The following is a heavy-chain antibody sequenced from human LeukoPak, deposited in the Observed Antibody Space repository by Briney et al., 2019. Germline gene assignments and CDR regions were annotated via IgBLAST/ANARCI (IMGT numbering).Heavy chain of an antibody. D-gene: IGHD5-18*01. J-gene: IGHJ4*02. Sequence: GGSLRLSCAASGFTFSNYWMHWVRQAPGKGLVWVSRINSDGSSTTYADSVKGRFTISRDNSKNTLYLQMNSLRAEDTAVYYCASGYSYGDIDYWGQGTLVTVSS. V-gene: IGHV3-74*01. CDR3: ASGYSYGDIDY. CDR1: GFTFSNYW. CDR2: INSDGSST.